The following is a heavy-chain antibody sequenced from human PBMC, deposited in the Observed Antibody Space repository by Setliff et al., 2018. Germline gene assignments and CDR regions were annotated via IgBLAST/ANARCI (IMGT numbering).Heavy chain of an antibody. V-gene: IGHV3-23*01. CDR3: ARGPWGDSSGYNWFDP. J-gene: IGHJ5*02. D-gene: IGHD3-22*01. CDR2: IGGRGIST. CDR1: GFTFGDFA. Sequence: GGSLRLSCAASGFTFGDFAMTWVRQAPGKGLEWVSGIGGRGISTYYADSVKGRFTISRDNTKNSLYLQMNSLRAEDTAVYYCARGPWGDSSGYNWFDPWGQGTLVTVSS.